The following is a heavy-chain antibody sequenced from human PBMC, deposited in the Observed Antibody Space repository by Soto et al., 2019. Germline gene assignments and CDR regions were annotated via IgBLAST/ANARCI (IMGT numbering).Heavy chain of an antibody. Sequence: LKISCKGPGHLFNNHWIGWVRQTPGKGLEWMGLIFTRDSETKTSPSFQGHVSFSVDNSINTVYLQWTSLKTTDTGIYFCARGYFDSGHGYDLWGQGTLVTVSS. D-gene: IGHD3-10*01. J-gene: IGHJ5*02. CDR3: ARGYFDSGHGYDL. CDR2: IFTRDSET. CDR1: GHLFNNHW. V-gene: IGHV5-51*01.